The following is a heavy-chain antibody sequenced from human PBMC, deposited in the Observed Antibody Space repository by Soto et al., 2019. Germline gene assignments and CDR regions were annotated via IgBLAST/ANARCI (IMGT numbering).Heavy chain of an antibody. CDR1: GGSFSGYY. CDR3: ARGNTVVVPAAIPRDYYYYGMDV. D-gene: IGHD2-2*02. Sequence: SETMSLTCAVYGGSFSGYYWSWIRQPPGKGLEWIGEINHSGSTNYNPSLKSRVTISVDTSKNQFSLKLSSVTAADTAVYYCARGNTVVVPAAIPRDYYYYGMDVWGQGTTVTVSS. CDR2: INHSGST. V-gene: IGHV4-34*01. J-gene: IGHJ6*02.